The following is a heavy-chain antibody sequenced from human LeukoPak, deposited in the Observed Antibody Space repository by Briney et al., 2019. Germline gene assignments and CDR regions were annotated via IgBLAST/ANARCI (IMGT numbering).Heavy chain of an antibody. J-gene: IGHJ4*02. V-gene: IGHV3-23*01. D-gene: IGHD2-2*01. CDR3: AKDQTRIVVVPAAMPPGVDY. CDR2: ISGSGGST. CDR1: GFIFSSYA. Sequence: GGSLRLSCAASGFIFSSYAMSWVRQAPGKGLEWVSAISGSGGSTYYADSVKGRFTISRDNSKNTLYLQMNSLRAEDTAVYYCAKDQTRIVVVPAAMPPGVDYWGQGTLVTVSS.